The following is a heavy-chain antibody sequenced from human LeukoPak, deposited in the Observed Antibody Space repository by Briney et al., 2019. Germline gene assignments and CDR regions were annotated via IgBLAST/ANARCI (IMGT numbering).Heavy chain of an antibody. CDR2: ISYDGSNK. CDR3: ARVPIAVAGTAYFDY. CDR1: GFTFSSYA. V-gene: IGHV3-30-3*01. D-gene: IGHD6-19*01. Sequence: GGSLRLSCAASGFTFSSYAMHWVRQAPGKGLEWVAVISYDGSNKYYADSVKGRFTISRDNSKSTLYLQMNSLRAEDTAVYYCARVPIAVAGTAYFDYWGQGTLVTVSS. J-gene: IGHJ4*02.